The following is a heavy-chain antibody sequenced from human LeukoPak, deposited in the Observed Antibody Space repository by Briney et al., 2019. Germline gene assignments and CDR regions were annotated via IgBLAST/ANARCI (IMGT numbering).Heavy chain of an antibody. Sequence: GALRLSCAASGFTFSNYWMNWVRQAPGKGLEWVANIKQDGSETYYVDSVKGRFTISRDNAKNSLYLQVNSLRDEDTAVYYCARGGSGYSYGKIDSWGQGILVTVSS. J-gene: IGHJ4*02. CDR3: ARGGSGYSYGKIDS. CDR1: GFTFSNYW. CDR2: IKQDGSET. V-gene: IGHV3-7*01. D-gene: IGHD5-18*01.